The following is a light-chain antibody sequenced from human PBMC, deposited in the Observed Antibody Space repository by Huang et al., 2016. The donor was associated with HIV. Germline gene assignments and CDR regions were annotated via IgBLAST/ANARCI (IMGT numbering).Light chain of an antibody. CDR3: QQYDNYPRT. CDR1: QDISEY. V-gene: IGKV1-16*01. Sequence: DIQMTQSPSSLSASVVDTVTITCRASQDISEYLAWFQQKPGQAPTSLIYSSSTFHPGVPSRFSGSGSGTRFTLTINSLQPEDFSTYYGQQYDNYPRTFGQGTKVDIK. CDR2: SSS. J-gene: IGKJ2*01.